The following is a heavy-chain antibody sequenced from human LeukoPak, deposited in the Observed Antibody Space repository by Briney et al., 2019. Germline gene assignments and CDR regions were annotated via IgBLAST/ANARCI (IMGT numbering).Heavy chain of an antibody. CDR1: GGSFSNYF. CDR3: ARVVGIAVVPGASEDNYFDP. J-gene: IGHJ5*02. D-gene: IGHD2-21*01. V-gene: IGHV4-34*01. CDR2: INQSGDT. Sequence: SETLSLTCGAYGGSFSNYFWAWIRQSPAKGLEWVGEINQSGDTDYNPSLKSRANISIDTSRSQFSLTLSYVTAADTATYYCARVVGIAVVPGASEDNYFDPWGQGTQVTVSS.